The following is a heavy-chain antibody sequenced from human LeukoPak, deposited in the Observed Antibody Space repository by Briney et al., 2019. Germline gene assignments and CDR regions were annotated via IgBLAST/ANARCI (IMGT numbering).Heavy chain of an antibody. Sequence: SETLSLTCTVSGGSISTGREYWSWIRQPAGKGLEWIGRVYATGSTNYSPSLKSRATISLDPSKNQFSLKLSSVTAADTAMYYCARLAPYSSGPHFDYWGQGILVTVSS. D-gene: IGHD6-19*01. CDR1: GGSISTGREY. J-gene: IGHJ4*02. CDR2: VYATGST. V-gene: IGHV4-61*02. CDR3: ARLAPYSSGPHFDY.